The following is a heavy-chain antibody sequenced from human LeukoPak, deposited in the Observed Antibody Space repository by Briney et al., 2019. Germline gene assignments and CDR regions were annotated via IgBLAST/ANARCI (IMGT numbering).Heavy chain of an antibody. CDR1: GFTFSSYG. D-gene: IGHD6-6*01. CDR3: AKDLISSSDDY. J-gene: IGHJ4*02. CDR2: IWYDGSNK. V-gene: IGHV3-33*06. Sequence: GGSLRLSCAASGFTFSSYGMHWVRQAPGKGLEWVAVIWYDGSNKYYADSVKGRFTISRDNSKNTLYLQMNSLRAEDTAVYYCAKDLISSSDDYWGQGTLVTVSS.